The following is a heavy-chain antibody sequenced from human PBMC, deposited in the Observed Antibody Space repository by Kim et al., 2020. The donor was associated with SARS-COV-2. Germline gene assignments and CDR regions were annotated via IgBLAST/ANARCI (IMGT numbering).Heavy chain of an antibody. J-gene: IGHJ4*02. CDR1: GLTFSSHS. CDR3: AIVSETIFGVGPLGY. V-gene: IGHV3-33*01. CDR2: IWFDGTNK. D-gene: IGHD3-3*01. Sequence: PGGSLRLSCVVSGLTFSSHSVHWVRQAPGKGLDWVALIWFDGTNKYYADSVKGRFTISRDNAKSTVYLQMDSLRVDDTAVYYCAIVSETIFGVGPLGYWGQGTLVTVSS.